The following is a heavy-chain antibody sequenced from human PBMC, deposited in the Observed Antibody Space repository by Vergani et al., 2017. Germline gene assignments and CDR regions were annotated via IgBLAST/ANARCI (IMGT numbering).Heavy chain of an antibody. J-gene: IGHJ3*02. D-gene: IGHD2-2*01. CDR2: IIPIFGTA. Sequence: QVQLVQSGAEVKKPGSSVKVSCKASGGTFSSYAISWVRQAPGQGLEWMGRIIPIFGTANYAQKFQGRVTITADESTSTAYMELSSLRTEDTAVYYCAREGAVGYCSSTSCGGGDAFDIWGQGTMVTVSS. CDR1: GGTFSSYA. CDR3: AREGAVGYCSSTSCGGGDAFDI. V-gene: IGHV1-69*13.